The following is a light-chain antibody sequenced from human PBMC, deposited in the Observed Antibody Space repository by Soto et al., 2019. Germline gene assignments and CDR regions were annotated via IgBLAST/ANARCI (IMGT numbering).Light chain of an antibody. J-gene: IGKJ5*01. V-gene: IGKV3-20*01. CDR2: ATS. CDR1: QSVSSIY. Sequence: EIVLTQSPGTLSLSPGERATLSCRASQSVSSIYLAWYQQKPGQAPSLLIYATSSRATGIPDRFSGSGSGTDFSLTISRLEPEDFAVYYCQQYGSSPTTFGQGTRLEIK. CDR3: QQYGSSPTT.